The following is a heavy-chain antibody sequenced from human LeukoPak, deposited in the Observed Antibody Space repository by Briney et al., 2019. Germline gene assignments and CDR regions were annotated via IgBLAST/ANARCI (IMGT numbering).Heavy chain of an antibody. CDR2: ISWNSGSI. CDR3: AKDIGAYYDGSGYLSWYFDL. CDR1: GFTFDDYA. V-gene: IGHV3-9*01. D-gene: IGHD3-22*01. J-gene: IGHJ2*01. Sequence: PGGSLRLSCAASGFTFDDYAMHWVRQAPGKGLEWVSGISWNSGSIGYADSVKGRFTISRDNAKNSLYLQMNSLRAEDTALYYCAKDIGAYYDGSGYLSWYFDLWGRGTLVTVSS.